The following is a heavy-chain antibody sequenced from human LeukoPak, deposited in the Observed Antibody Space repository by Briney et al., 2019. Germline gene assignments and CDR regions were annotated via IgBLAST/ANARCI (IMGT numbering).Heavy chain of an antibody. D-gene: IGHD3-22*01. Sequence: PGGSLRLSCSASGFGFGDHGMSWVRQVPGKGLEWVSGINWSGGSTGYADPVRGRFTISRDNAKNSLYLQMNSLRAEDTALYYCAKDIRYYYDSSGFQHWGQGTLVTVYS. CDR2: INWSGGST. CDR3: AKDIRYYYDSSGFQH. V-gene: IGHV3-20*04. CDR1: GFGFGDHG. J-gene: IGHJ1*01.